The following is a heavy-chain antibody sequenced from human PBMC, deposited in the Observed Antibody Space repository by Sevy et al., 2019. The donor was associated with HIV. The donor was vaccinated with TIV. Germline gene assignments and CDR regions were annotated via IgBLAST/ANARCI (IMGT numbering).Heavy chain of an antibody. J-gene: IGHJ4*02. CDR3: ARPRIAVAGTAQYFDY. V-gene: IGHV4-39*01. D-gene: IGHD6-19*01. CDR1: GGSISSSSYY. Sequence: GSLSLTCTVSGGSISSSSYYWGWIRQPPGKGLEWIGSIYYSGSTYYNPSLKSRVTISVDTSKNQFSLKLSSVTAADTAVYYCARPRIAVAGTAQYFDYWGQGTLVTVSS. CDR2: IYYSGST.